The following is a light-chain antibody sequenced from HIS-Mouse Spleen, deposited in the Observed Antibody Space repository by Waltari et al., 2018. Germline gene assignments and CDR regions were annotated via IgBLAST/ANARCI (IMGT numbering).Light chain of an antibody. J-gene: IGLJ3*02. Sequence: QSALTQPASVSGSPGQSITISCTGTSSDVGGYNYVSWYQQHPGQAPKLMIYDVSNRPSGVSNRYSGSKAGNRASLTISGLQAEDEADYYCSSYTSSSTWVFGGGTKLTVL. CDR1: SSDVGGYNY. CDR3: SSYTSSSTWV. V-gene: IGLV2-14*03. CDR2: DVS.